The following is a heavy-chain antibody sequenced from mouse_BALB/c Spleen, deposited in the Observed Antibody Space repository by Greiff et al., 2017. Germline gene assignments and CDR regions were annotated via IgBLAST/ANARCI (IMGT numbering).Heavy chain of an antibody. D-gene: IGHD1-1*01. J-gene: IGHJ3*01. Sequence: EVQLQESGPELVKPGASVKVSCKASGYAFTSYNMYWVKQSHGKSLEWIGYIDPYNGGTSYNQKFKGKATLTVDKSSSTAYMHLNSLTSEDSAVYYCATIYYCGSSYFAWFAYWGQGTLVTVSA. V-gene: IGHV1S135*01. CDR1: GYAFTSYN. CDR3: ATIYYCGSSYFAWFAY. CDR2: IDPYNGGT.